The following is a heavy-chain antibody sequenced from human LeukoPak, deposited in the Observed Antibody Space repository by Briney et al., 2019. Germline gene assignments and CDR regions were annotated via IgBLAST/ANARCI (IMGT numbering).Heavy chain of an antibody. CDR3: AKDDFWSGYLLGFAFDI. CDR1: GFTFSSYG. Sequence: GGSLRLSCAASGFTFSSYGMHWVRQAPGKGLEWVAVISYDGSNKYYADSVKGRFTISRDNSKNTLYLQMNSLRAEDTAVYYCAKDDFWSGYLLGFAFDIWGQGTMVTVSS. CDR2: ISYDGSNK. D-gene: IGHD3-3*01. J-gene: IGHJ3*02. V-gene: IGHV3-30*18.